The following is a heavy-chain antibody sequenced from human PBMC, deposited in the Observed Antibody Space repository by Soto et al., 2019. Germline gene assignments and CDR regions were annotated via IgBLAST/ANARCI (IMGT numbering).Heavy chain of an antibody. Sequence: GASLRLSSAASGFTFSSYAMHWVRQAPGKGLEWVAVISYDGSNKYYADSVKGRFTISRDNSKNTLYLQMNSLRAEDTAVYYCARDLSGYDHWGQGT. CDR2: ISYDGSNK. CDR1: GFTFSSYA. CDR3: ARDLSGYDH. V-gene: IGHV3-30-3*01. D-gene: IGHD5-12*01. J-gene: IGHJ5*02.